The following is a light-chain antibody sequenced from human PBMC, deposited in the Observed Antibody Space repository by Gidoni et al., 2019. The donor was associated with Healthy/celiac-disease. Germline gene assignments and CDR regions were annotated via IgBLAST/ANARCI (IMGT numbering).Light chain of an antibody. V-gene: IGKV3-20*01. Sequence: IVLTQSPGTLSSSPGERATLSCRASQSVSSSYLAWYQQKPGQAPRLLIYGASSRATGIPDRFSGSGSGTDFTLTISRLEPEDFAVYYCQQYGSSLWTFGQGTKVEIK. J-gene: IGKJ1*01. CDR3: QQYGSSLWT. CDR1: QSVSSSY. CDR2: GAS.